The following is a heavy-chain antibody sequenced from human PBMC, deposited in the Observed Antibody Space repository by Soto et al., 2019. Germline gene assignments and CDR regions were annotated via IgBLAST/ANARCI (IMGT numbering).Heavy chain of an antibody. V-gene: IGHV4-31*03. Sequence: QVQLQESGPGLVKPSQTLSLTCTVSGGSISSGGYYWSWIRQHPGKGLEWIGYIYYSGSTYYNPSHKRRVTISVDTSKNQYSMKLSYVTAADTAVYYCARVLRGYRNAIALNWFDPWGQGTLVTVSS. D-gene: IGHD5-18*01. CDR3: ARVLRGYRNAIALNWFDP. J-gene: IGHJ5*02. CDR2: IYYSGST. CDR1: GGSISSGGYY.